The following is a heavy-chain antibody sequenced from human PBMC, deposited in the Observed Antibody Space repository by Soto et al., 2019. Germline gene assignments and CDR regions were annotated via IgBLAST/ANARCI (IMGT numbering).Heavy chain of an antibody. D-gene: IGHD5-12*01. CDR2: IDWDDDK. V-gene: IGHV2-70*11. J-gene: IGHJ6*02. CDR3: ARIRGGYDIYYYGMDV. Sequence: GSGPTLVNPTKTLALTCAFSGFSLSTSGMCVSWSRQPPGKALEWLARIDWDDDKYYSTSLKTRLTISKDTSKNQVVLTMTNMDPVDTATYYCARIRGGYDIYYYGMDVWGQGTTVTV. CDR1: GFSLSTSGMC.